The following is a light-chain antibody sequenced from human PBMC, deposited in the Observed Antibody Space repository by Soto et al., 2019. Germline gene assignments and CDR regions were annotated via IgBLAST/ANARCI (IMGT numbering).Light chain of an antibody. CDR3: STYTSTNTPYV. Sequence: ALTQPVSVSGSPGQSITISCPGSSRDVGAYSFVSWYHHRPGKAPTLILYEVTTRPSGMSSRFSGSEYGNTDSLTISGLQTDDEAYYYCSTYTSTNTPYVFGTGTKVTAL. V-gene: IGLV2-14*01. CDR1: SRDVGAYSF. CDR2: EVT. J-gene: IGLJ1*01.